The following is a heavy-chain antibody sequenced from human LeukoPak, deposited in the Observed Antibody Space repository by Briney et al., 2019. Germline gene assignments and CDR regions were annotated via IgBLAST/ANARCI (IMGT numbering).Heavy chain of an antibody. CDR2: IIPILGIA. D-gene: IGHD3-22*01. V-gene: IGHV1-69*04. CDR1: GGTFSSYA. Sequence: SVKVSCKASGGTFSSYAISWVRQAPGQGLEWMGRIIPILGIANYAQKFQGRVTITADKSTSTAYMELSSLRSEDTAVYYCARDHDDYYDSSGYYVDYWGQGTLVTVSS. J-gene: IGHJ4*02. CDR3: ARDHDDYYDSSGYYVDY.